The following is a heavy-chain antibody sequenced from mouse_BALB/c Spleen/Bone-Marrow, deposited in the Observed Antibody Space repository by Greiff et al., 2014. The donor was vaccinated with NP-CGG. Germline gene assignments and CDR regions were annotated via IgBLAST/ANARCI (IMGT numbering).Heavy chain of an antibody. CDR3: TRREYGNYGYAMDY. CDR1: GYTFTDYN. J-gene: IGHJ4*01. Sequence: EVQRVESGPELVKPGASVKISCKASGYTFTDYNMHWVKQSHGKSLEWIGYIYPYNGGTGYNQKFKSKATLAVDNSSSTAYMGLRGLTSEDSAVYYCTRREYGNYGYAMDYWGQGTSVTVSS. D-gene: IGHD2-10*02. V-gene: IGHV1S29*02. CDR2: IYPYNGGT.